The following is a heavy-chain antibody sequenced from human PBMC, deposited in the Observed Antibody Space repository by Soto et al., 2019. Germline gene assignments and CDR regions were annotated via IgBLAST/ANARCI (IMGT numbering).Heavy chain of an antibody. J-gene: IGHJ6*04. D-gene: IGHD3-10*01. CDR2: IDSNGGT. V-gene: IGHV4-59*08. Sequence: QVQLQESGPGLVKPSETLSLTCTVSDDSSSNYRWCWIRQPPGRRLEWIGYIDSNGGTSYNPSLQSRVTISIDTYTKQFFLKLSFVTAAETAVYYCARQGFGRLHGLVEVWGKGTTVTVST. CDR3: ARQGFGRLHGLVEV. CDR1: DDSSSNYR.